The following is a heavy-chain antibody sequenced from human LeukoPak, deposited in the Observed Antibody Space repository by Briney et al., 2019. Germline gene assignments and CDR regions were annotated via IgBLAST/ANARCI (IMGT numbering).Heavy chain of an antibody. CDR2: ISAYNGNT. CDR3: ASGANVAY. D-gene: IGHD4-17*01. CDR1: GYTFTSYG. J-gene: IGHJ4*02. Sequence: VASVKVSCKASGYTFTSYGISWVRQAPGQGLEWMGWISAYNGNTNYAQKFQGRVTMTRDTSISTAYMELSRLRSDDTAVYYCASGANVAYWGQGTLVTVSS. V-gene: IGHV1-18*01.